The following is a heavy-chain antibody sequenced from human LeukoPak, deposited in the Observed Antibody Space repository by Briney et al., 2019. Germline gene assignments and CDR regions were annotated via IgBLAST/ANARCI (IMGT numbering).Heavy chain of an antibody. J-gene: IGHJ4*02. CDR2: INPSGGST. CDR1: GYTLTELS. D-gene: IGHD3-22*01. V-gene: IGHV1-46*01. CDR3: ARDLDYYDSSGLDY. Sequence: ASVKVSCKVFGYTLTELSMHWVRQAPGQGLEWMGIINPSGGSTSYAQKFQGRVTMTRDTSTSTVYMELSSLRSEDTAVYYCARDLDYYDSSGLDYWGQGTLVTVSS.